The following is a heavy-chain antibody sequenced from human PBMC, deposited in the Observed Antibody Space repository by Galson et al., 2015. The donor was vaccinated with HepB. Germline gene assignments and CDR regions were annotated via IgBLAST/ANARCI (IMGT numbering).Heavy chain of an antibody. CDR3: VRDITYYTFDW. CDR2: IHQDGSEI. D-gene: IGHD1-20*01. J-gene: IGHJ4*02. CDR1: GFSLRSYW. Sequence: SLRLSCAASGFSLRSYWMGWVRQAPGKGLEWLADIHQDGSEIYYLDSVKGRFTISRDNAKNSLYLQMTSLRAEDTAVYYCVRDITYYTFDWWGPGTLVTVSS. V-gene: IGHV3-7*03.